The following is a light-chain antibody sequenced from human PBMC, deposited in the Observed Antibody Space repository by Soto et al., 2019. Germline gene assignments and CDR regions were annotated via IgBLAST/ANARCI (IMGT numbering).Light chain of an antibody. Sequence: QSALTQPASVSGSPGQSITISCTGTSSDVGGYNYVSWYQQHPGKAPKLMIYDVSNRPSGFSNRFSGSKSGNTASLTLSGLQAEDEAYYYCSSYTSSSTVVFGGGTKLTVL. CDR2: DVS. V-gene: IGLV2-14*01. CDR1: SSDVGGYNY. J-gene: IGLJ2*01. CDR3: SSYTSSSTVV.